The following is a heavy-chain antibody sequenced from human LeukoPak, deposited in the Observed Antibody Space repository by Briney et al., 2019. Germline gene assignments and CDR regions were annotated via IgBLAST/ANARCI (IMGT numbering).Heavy chain of an antibody. Sequence: GGSLRLSCAASGFTFSSYAMHWVRQAPGKGLEWVAVISYDGSNKYYADSVKGRFTISRDNSKNTLYLQMNSLRAEDTAVYYCAKAPTGAAAAPYYFDFWGQGTLVTVSS. CDR3: AKAPTGAAAAPYYFDF. CDR2: ISYDGSNK. J-gene: IGHJ4*02. D-gene: IGHD6-13*01. CDR1: GFTFSSYA. V-gene: IGHV3-30-3*01.